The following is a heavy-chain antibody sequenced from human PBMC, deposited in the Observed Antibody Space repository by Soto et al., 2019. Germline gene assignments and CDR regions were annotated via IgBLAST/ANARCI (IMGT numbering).Heavy chain of an antibody. CDR1: GASITQYY. J-gene: IGHJ3*02. Sequence: SETLSLTCTVSGASITQYYWNWIRQSPGKGLEWIVSVSSTGSTVYNPSLTSRVTVSLDTSKNQFSLTLNSVTAADTAVYHCARPSRGGAFDIWGQGAMATV. V-gene: IGHV4-59*01. D-gene: IGHD5-12*01. CDR3: ARPSRGGAFDI. CDR2: VSSTGST.